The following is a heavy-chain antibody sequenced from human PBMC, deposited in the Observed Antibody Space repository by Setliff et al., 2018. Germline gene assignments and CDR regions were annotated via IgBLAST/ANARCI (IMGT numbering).Heavy chain of an antibody. CDR1: GYSFTSYW. J-gene: IGHJ4*02. CDR2: IYPGDSDT. CDR3: AIIDDAIMDLDY. Sequence: GESLKISCKGSGYSFTSYWIGWVRQMPGKGLEWMGIIYPGDSDTRYSPSFEGQVTISADRSISTAYLQWRSLKASATAMYYCAIIDDAIMDLDYWGPGTLVTVSS. D-gene: IGHD3-16*01. V-gene: IGHV5-51*01.